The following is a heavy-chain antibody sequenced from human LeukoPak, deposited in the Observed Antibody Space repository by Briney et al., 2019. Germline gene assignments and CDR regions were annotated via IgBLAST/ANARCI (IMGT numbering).Heavy chain of an antibody. CDR1: GGSISSYY. Sequence: SETLSLTCTVSGGSISSYYWSWIRQPPGKGLEWIGYIYYSGSTNYNPSLKSRVTISVDTSKNQFSLKLSSVTAADTAVYCCARAFKPFPPFDYWGQGTLVTVSS. V-gene: IGHV4-59*01. J-gene: IGHJ4*02. CDR3: ARAFKPFPPFDY. CDR2: IYYSGST.